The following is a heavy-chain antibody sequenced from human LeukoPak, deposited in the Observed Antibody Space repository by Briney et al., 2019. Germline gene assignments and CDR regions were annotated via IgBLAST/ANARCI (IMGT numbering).Heavy chain of an antibody. D-gene: IGHD3-22*01. J-gene: IGHJ4*02. CDR3: ARGSYYYDSSGLLESGLLTN. CDR1: GFTFSSYW. Sequence: GGSLRLSCAASGFTFSSYWMSWVRQAPGKGLEWVANIKQDGSEKYYVDSVKGRFTISRDNAKHSLYLQMNSLNAEDTAVYYCARGSYYYDSSGLLESGLLTNWGQGTLVTVSS. CDR2: IKQDGSEK. V-gene: IGHV3-7*01.